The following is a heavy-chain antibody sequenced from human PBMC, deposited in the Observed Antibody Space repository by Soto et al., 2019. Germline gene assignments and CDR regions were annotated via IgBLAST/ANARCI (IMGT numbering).Heavy chain of an antibody. Sequence: GESLKISCKAISYTFTNYWIGWVRQTPGKGLEWMGIIFPGDSDTRYNPSFEGQVTVSADESISTAYLQWNTLKASDTAMYYCVRPNFGALTHFDFWGQGTLVTVSS. CDR3: VRPNFGALTHFDF. V-gene: IGHV5-51*01. D-gene: IGHD3-16*01. J-gene: IGHJ4*02. CDR2: IFPGDSDT. CDR1: SYTFTNYW.